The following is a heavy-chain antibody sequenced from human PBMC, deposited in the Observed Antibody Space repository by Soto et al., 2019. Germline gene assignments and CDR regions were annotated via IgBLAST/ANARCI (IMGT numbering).Heavy chain of an antibody. J-gene: IGHJ5*01. Sequence: ASVKVSCKASGYTFTGYYMHWVRQAPGQGLEWMGWINPNSGGTNYAQKFQGRVTMTRDTSISTAYIELSRLRSDDTAVYYCASVYGWYCVAGWFDSWGQGTLVTVSS. D-gene: IGHD6-19*01. V-gene: IGHV1-2*02. CDR1: GYTFTGYY. CDR2: INPNSGGT. CDR3: ASVYGWYCVAGWFDS.